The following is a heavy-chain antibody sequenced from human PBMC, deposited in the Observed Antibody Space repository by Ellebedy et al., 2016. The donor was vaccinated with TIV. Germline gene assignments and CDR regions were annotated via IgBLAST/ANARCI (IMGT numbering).Heavy chain of an antibody. CDR2: ISGYNGNT. D-gene: IGHD2-15*01. CDR3: ARAVDVMVVVAATFDF. J-gene: IGHJ4*02. V-gene: IGHV1-18*01. Sequence: AASVKVSCKASGYTFTSYGISWVRQAPGQGLEWMGWISGYNGNTNYAQKVQDRVTMTPDTSTSTAYMELRNLRSDDTAVYYCARAVDVMVVVAATFDFWGQGTLVTVSS. CDR1: GYTFTSYG.